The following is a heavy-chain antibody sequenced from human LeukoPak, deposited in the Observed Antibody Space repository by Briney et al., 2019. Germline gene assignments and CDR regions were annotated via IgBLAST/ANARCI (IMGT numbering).Heavy chain of an antibody. V-gene: IGHV4-39*01. CDR1: GGSISSSSYY. Sequence: PSETLSLTCTVSGGSISSSSYYWGWIRQPPGKGLEWIGSIYYSGSTYYNPSLKSRVTISVDTPKNQFSLKLSSVTAADTAVYYCARHQMEYSSSPLDYWGQGTLVTVSS. J-gene: IGHJ4*02. CDR2: IYYSGST. D-gene: IGHD6-6*01. CDR3: ARHQMEYSSSPLDY.